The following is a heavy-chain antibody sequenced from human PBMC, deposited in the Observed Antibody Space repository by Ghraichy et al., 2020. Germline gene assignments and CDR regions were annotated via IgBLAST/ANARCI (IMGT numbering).Heavy chain of an antibody. V-gene: IGHV1-69*13. CDR3: ARVEYYYDSSGYYWDFDY. CDR1: GGTFSSYA. J-gene: IGHJ4*02. CDR2: IIPIFGTA. D-gene: IGHD3-22*01. Sequence: SVKVSCKASGGTFSSYAISWVRQAPGQGLEWMGGIIPIFGTANYAQKFQGRVTITADESTSTAYMELSSLRSEDTAVYYCARVEYYYDSSGYYWDFDYWGQGTLVTVSS.